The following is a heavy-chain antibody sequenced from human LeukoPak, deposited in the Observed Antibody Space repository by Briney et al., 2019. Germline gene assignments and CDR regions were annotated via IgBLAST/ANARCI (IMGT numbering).Heavy chain of an antibody. Sequence: GGSLRLSCAASGFTFSSYSMNWVRQAPGKGLEWVSYISSSSSTIYYADSVKGRFTISRDNAKNSLYLQMNSLRAEDTAVYYCAKDLRDIVVVVAATPMFTDAFDIWGQGTMVTVSS. CDR2: ISSSSSTI. CDR1: GFTFSSYS. CDR3: AKDLRDIVVVVAATPMFTDAFDI. V-gene: IGHV3-48*01. D-gene: IGHD2-15*01. J-gene: IGHJ3*02.